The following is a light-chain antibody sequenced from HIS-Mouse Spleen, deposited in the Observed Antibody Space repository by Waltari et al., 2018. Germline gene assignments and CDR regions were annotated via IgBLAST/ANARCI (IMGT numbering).Light chain of an antibody. CDR1: ELPQKS. J-gene: IGLJ2*01. V-gene: IGLV3-10*01. Sequence: SYELTQPPSVSVSPGQTARITCSGDELPQKSAYWYQQKSGQAPVLVIYEDSKRPSGIPERFSGSSSGTMATLTISGAQVEDEADYYCYSTDSSGNHRVFGGGTKLTVL. CDR3: YSTDSSGNHRV. CDR2: EDS.